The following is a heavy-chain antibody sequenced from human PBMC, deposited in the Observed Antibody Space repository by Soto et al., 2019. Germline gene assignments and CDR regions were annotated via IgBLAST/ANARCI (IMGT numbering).Heavy chain of an antibody. CDR1: GFTFTSYA. D-gene: IGHD6-19*01. J-gene: IGHJ3*02. CDR3: AKQRGYIRGWYAAFDI. V-gene: IGHV3-23*01. CDR2: ISGSGGST. Sequence: EVQLLESGGGLVPPGGSLRLSCAASGFTFTSYAMSWVRQAPGKGLEWVSLISGSGGSTYYADSVKGRFTISRDDSKNAVYMQMDSPRAEDTAVYYCAKQRGYIRGWYAAFDIWGQWTMVTVSS.